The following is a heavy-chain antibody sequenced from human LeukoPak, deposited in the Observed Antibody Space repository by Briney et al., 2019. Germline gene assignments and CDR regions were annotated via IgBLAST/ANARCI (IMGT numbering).Heavy chain of an antibody. D-gene: IGHD3-3*01. CDR2: IYYSGST. Sequence: SETLSLTCTVSGGSISSSSYYWGWIRQPPGKGLEWIGSIYYSGSTYYNPSLKSRVTISVDTSKNQFSLKLSSVTAADTAVYYCAGRLGVVLFFDYWGQGTLVTVSS. CDR3: AGRLGVVLFFDY. CDR1: GGSISSSSYY. J-gene: IGHJ4*02. V-gene: IGHV4-39*01.